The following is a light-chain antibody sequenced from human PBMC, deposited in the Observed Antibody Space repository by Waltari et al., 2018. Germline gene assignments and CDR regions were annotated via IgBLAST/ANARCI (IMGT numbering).Light chain of an antibody. Sequence: SYVLTQPSSVSVAPGQTASIACGGDNIGNKRVHWYQQRPGQAPVLVVYDSDDRPSGIPDRFSGSNSVSTATLTVSRVGAGDEADYYCQVWDPTSSHWIFGGGTKLTVL. CDR3: QVWDPTSSHWI. V-gene: IGLV3-21*02. CDR1: NIGNKR. CDR2: DSD. J-gene: IGLJ2*01.